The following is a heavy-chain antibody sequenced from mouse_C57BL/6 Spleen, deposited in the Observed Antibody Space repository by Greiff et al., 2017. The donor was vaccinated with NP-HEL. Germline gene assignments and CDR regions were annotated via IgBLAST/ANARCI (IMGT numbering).Heavy chain of an antibody. J-gene: IGHJ4*01. D-gene: IGHD2-4*01. CDR2: IDPENGDT. CDR1: GFNIKDDY. V-gene: IGHV14-4*01. CDR3: TRYDYDGGYYYAMDY. Sequence: VQLQQSGAELVRPGASVKLSCTASGFNIKDDYMHWVKQRPEQGLEWIGWIDPENGDTEYASKFQGKATITADTSSNTAYLQLSSLTSEDTAVYYCTRYDYDGGYYYAMDYWGQGTSVTVSS.